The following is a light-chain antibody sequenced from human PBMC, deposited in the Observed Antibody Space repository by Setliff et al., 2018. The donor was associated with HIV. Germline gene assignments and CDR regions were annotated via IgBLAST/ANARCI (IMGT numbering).Light chain of an antibody. Sequence: QSVLTQPASVSGSPGQSITISCTGASSDVGVYNFVSWYQQHPGKAPKLMIYEVSTRPSGVPDRFSGSKSGNTASLAVSGLQAEDEADYYCFSYADINNYVFGTGTKVTV. CDR3: FSYADINNYV. V-gene: IGLV2-8*01. J-gene: IGLJ1*01. CDR1: SSDVGVYNF. CDR2: EVS.